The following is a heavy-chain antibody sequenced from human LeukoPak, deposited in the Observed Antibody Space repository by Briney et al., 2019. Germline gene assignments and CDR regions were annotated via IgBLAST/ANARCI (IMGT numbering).Heavy chain of an antibody. V-gene: IGHV3-9*01. J-gene: IGHJ4*02. CDR1: GFTFDDYA. D-gene: IGHD3-10*01. Sequence: PGRSLRLSCAASGFTFDDYAMHWVRQAPGKGLEWVSGISWNSGSIGYADSVKGRFTISRDNAKNSLYLQMNSLRAEDTAVYYCARESTMVRGVISNFDYWGQGTLVTVSS. CDR2: ISWNSGSI. CDR3: ARESTMVRGVISNFDY.